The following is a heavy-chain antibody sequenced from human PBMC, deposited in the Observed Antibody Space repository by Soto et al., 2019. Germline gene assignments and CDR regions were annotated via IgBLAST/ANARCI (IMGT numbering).Heavy chain of an antibody. Sequence: SETLSLTCAVYGGSFSGYYWSWIRQPPGKGLEWIGEITHSESINYNPSLKSRVTISVDTSKNQFSLKLSSVTAADTAVYYCARGGQLELGNYYYYYMDVWGKGTTVTVSS. CDR3: ARGGQLELGNYYYYYMDV. V-gene: IGHV4-34*01. D-gene: IGHD1-1*01. J-gene: IGHJ6*03. CDR2: ITHSESI. CDR1: GGSFSGYY.